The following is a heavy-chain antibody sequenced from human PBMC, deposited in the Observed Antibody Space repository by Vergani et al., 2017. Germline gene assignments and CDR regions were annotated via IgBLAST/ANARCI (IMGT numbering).Heavy chain of an antibody. CDR2: IYYSGST. Sequence: QLQLQESGPGLVKPSETLSLTCTVSGRPISSSSYYWGWIRPPPGKGLEWSGSIYYSGSTDYNPSLKTRVTISVDTSKNQFSLKLSSVTAADTAVYYCARVITYNWFDPWGQGTLVTVSS. D-gene: IGHD3-10*01. J-gene: IGHJ5*02. V-gene: IGHV4-39*07. CDR3: ARVITYNWFDP. CDR1: GRPISSSSYY.